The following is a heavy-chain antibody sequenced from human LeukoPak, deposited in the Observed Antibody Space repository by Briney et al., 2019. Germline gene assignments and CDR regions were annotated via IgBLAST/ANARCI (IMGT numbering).Heavy chain of an antibody. CDR2: ISGSGGST. CDR1: GFTFSSYA. J-gene: IGHJ4*02. V-gene: IGHV3-23*01. D-gene: IGHD5-18*01. Sequence: PGGSLRLSCAASGFTFSSYAMSWVRQAPGKGLEWVSAISGSGGSTYYADSVKGRFIISRDNSKNTLYLQMNSLRAEDTAVYYCATCGYSYGRFDYWGQGTLVTVSS. CDR3: ATCGYSYGRFDY.